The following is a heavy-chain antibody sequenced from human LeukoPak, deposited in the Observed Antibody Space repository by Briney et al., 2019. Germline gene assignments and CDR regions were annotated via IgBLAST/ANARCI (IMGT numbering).Heavy chain of an antibody. CDR2: ISSSGSTI. CDR1: GFTFSDYY. Sequence: PGGSLRLSCAASGFTFSDYYMNWIRQAPGKGLEWVSCISSSGSTIFYADSVKGRFTISRDNAKSSLFPQMNSLRAEDTAVYYCARVNRVTAIQELDYWGQGTLVTVSS. V-gene: IGHV3-11*01. J-gene: IGHJ4*02. CDR3: ARVNRVTAIQELDY. D-gene: IGHD2-21*02.